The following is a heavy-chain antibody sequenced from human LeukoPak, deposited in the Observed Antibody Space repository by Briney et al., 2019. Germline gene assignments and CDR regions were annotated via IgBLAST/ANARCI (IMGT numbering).Heavy chain of an antibody. CDR1: GFTFSSYS. V-gene: IGHV3-21*01. D-gene: IGHD6-19*01. Sequence: RGSLRLSCAASGFTFSSYSMNWARQAPGKGLEWVSSISSSSSYIYYADSVKGRFTISRDNAKNSLYLQMNSLRAEDTAVYYCAREGIAVAGTDYYGMDVWGKGTTVTVSS. J-gene: IGHJ6*04. CDR2: ISSSSSYI. CDR3: AREGIAVAGTDYYGMDV.